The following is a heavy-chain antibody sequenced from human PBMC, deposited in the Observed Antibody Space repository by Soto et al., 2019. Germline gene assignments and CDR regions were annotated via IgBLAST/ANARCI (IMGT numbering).Heavy chain of an antibody. CDR1: GGTFSSYA. CDR2: ISANNGNT. Sequence: ASVKVSCKASGGTFSSYAISWVRQAPGQGLEWMGWISANNGNTNYAQKLQGRVTMTTDTSTSTAYMELRSLRSDDTAVYYCAREPHDSSGYYYQDYWGQGTLVTVSS. V-gene: IGHV1-18*01. J-gene: IGHJ4*02. CDR3: AREPHDSSGYYYQDY. D-gene: IGHD3-22*01.